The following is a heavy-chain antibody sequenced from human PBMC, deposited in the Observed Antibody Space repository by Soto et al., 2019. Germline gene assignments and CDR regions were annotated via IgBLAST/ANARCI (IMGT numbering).Heavy chain of an antibody. D-gene: IGHD3-10*01. CDR1: GFTFSSYI. J-gene: IGHJ6*02. CDR3: ARDPPHGDPGYYYYGMDV. V-gene: IGHV3-21*01. CDR2: ISSSSSYI. Sequence: GGSLRLSCAASGFTFSSYIMNWGGQAPGKGLEWVSSISSSSSYIYYADSVKGRFTISRDNAKNSLYLQMNSLRDEDTAVYYCARDPPHGDPGYYYYGMDVWGQGTTVTVSS.